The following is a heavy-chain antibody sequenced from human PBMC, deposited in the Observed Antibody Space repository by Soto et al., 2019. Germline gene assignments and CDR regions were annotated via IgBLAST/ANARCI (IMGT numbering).Heavy chain of an antibody. CDR3: ARQASGYYYGWFDP. CDR2: IFYSGGT. J-gene: IGHJ5*02. Sequence: PSETLSLTCPVSGGSIPDSTYYWAWIRQSPGKGLEWIGTIFYSGGTFYTPSLKSRVTMSVDTSNNQFSLKLSSVTAADTAVYYCARQASGYYYGWFDPWGQGTLVTRLL. V-gene: IGHV4-39*01. CDR1: GGSIPDSTYY. D-gene: IGHD3-22*01.